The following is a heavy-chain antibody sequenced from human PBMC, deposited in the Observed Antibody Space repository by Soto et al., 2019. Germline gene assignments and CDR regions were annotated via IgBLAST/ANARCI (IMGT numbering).Heavy chain of an antibody. D-gene: IGHD3-16*01. V-gene: IGHV4-59*02. CDR2: IHYTGSR. J-gene: IGHJ3*02. CDR3: ERWGQQAVKAFDI. CDR1: GASVNDYY. Sequence: PSETLSLTCTVSGASVNDYYWNWVRQPLGKGLEWIGFIHYTGSRIFNPSLQSRVTMSVDVSQNQFSLRLTSVTAADKAIYYCERWGQQAVKAFDIWGQGTTVTVSS.